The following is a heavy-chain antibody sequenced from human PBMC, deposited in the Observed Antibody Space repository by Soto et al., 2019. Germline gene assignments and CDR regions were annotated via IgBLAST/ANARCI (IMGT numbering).Heavy chain of an antibody. J-gene: IGHJ6*02. D-gene: IGHD3-16*01. CDR2: ISPYTGNT. V-gene: IGHV1-18*01. Sequence: QVQLVQSGDEVKKPGASVKVSCKASGYIFVNYGIAWVRQAPGQGLEWMGWISPYTGNTHSATKVQGRLTMTTDTSTSTAYMDLGSLKSDDTAVYYCVMVDNYVTPTPQDVCGQGTTVTVSS. CDR3: VMVDNYVTPTPQDV. CDR1: GYIFVNYG.